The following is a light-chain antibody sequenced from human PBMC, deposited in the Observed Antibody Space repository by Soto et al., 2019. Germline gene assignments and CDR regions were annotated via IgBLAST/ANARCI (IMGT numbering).Light chain of an antibody. CDR1: QSINNW. CDR2: RAS. Sequence: DIQMTQSPSTLSASVGDRVTITCRASQSINNWLAWYQQKPGKAPKLLIYRASSLENGVPSRFSGRGSGTEFIFTITSLQPDDVATYYRQQYSTASTFGQGTKVEI. V-gene: IGKV1-5*03. J-gene: IGKJ1*01. CDR3: QQYSTAST.